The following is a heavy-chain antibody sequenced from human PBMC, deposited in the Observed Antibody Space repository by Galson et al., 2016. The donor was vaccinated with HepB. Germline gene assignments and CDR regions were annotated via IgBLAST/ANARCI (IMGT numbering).Heavy chain of an antibody. CDR3: ARGSLNKIDS. Sequence: SLRLSCAASGFTFSTYNMNWVRQAPGKGLEWVSYISSCSYTIYYADSVKGRFTISRDNAKNSLYLQMNSLRDEDRAVYYCARGSLNKIDSWGPGTLVTVSS. CDR2: ISSCSYTI. J-gene: IGHJ4*02. V-gene: IGHV3-48*02. CDR1: GFTFSTYN.